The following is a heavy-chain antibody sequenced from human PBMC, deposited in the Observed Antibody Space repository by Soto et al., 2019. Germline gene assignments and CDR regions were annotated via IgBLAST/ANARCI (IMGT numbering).Heavy chain of an antibody. Sequence: NPSETLSLTCTVSGGSISSYYWSWIRQPAGKGLEWIGRIYTSGSTNYNPSLKSRVTMSVDTSKNQFSLKLSSVTAADTAVYYCARDARGYCTNGLCYSGSDYWGQGTLVTVSS. V-gene: IGHV4-4*07. CDR2: IYTSGST. CDR1: GGSISSYY. D-gene: IGHD2-8*01. CDR3: ARDARGYCTNGLCYSGSDY. J-gene: IGHJ4*02.